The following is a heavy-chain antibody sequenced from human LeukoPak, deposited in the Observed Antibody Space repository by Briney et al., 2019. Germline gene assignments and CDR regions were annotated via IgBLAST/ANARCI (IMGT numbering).Heavy chain of an antibody. J-gene: IGHJ4*02. CDR3: AILWFGTYYFDY. V-gene: IGHV1-24*01. CDR2: FDPEDGET. CDR1: GYTLTELS. D-gene: IGHD3-10*01. Sequence: ASVKVSCKVSGYTLTELSMHWVRQAPGKGVEWMGGFDPEDGETIYAQKFQGRVTMTEDTSTDTAYMELSSLRSEDTAVYYCAILWFGTYYFDYWGQGTLVTVSS.